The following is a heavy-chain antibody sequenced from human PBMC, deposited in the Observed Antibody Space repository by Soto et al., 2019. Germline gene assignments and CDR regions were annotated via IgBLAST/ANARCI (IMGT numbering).Heavy chain of an antibody. CDR1: GGTFSSYT. D-gene: IGHD6-19*01. Sequence: QVQLVQSGAEVKKPGSSVKVSCKASGGTFSSYTISWVREAPGQGLEWMGRIIPILGIANYAQTFQGRVTSPPYKSTTTAYMELSSLRSEDTAVYYGARDVIAVDAGEDNSFDTWGQGTLVTVSS. CDR3: ARDVIAVDAGEDNSFDT. V-gene: IGHV1-69*08. J-gene: IGHJ5*02. CDR2: IIPILGIA.